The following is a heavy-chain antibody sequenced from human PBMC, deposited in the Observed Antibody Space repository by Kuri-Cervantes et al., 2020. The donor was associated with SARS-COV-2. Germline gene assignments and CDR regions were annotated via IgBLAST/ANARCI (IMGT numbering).Heavy chain of an antibody. V-gene: IGHV4-34*01. CDR2: INHSGST. D-gene: IGHD3-3*01. CDR3: ARDEHSGYYDFWSGYYRDRWFDP. J-gene: IGHJ5*02. CDR1: GGSFSGYY. Sequence: GSLRLSCAVYGGSFSGYYWSWIRQPPGKGLEWIGEINHSGSTNYNPSLKSRATISVDTSKNQFSLKLSSVTAADTAVYYCARDEHSGYYDFWSGYYRDRWFDPWGQGTLVTVSS.